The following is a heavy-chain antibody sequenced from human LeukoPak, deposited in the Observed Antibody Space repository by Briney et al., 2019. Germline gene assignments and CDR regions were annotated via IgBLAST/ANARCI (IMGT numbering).Heavy chain of an antibody. CDR3: ARGRYSYGGAVGDYFDY. CDR2: IYYSGNT. D-gene: IGHD5-18*01. Sequence: SETLSLTCTVSGGSLSSYYWSWIRQPPGKGLEWIGYIYYSGNTNYNPSLKSRVTISVDTSKNQFSLKLSSVTAADTAVYYCARGRYSYGGAVGDYFDYWGQGTLVTVSS. J-gene: IGHJ4*02. V-gene: IGHV4-59*01. CDR1: GGSLSSYY.